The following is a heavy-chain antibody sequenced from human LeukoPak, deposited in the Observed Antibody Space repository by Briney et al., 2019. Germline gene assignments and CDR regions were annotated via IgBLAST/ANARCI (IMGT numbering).Heavy chain of an antibody. CDR3: ARDRIHRLLGNGRYGMVV. Sequence: GASVKVSCKASGYTFTSYGISWVRQAPGQGLEWMGWISAYNGNTNYAQKLQGRVTMTTDTSTSTAYMELRSLRSDDTAVYYCARDRIHRLLGNGRYGMVVWGQGTTVTVSS. CDR1: GYTFTSYG. V-gene: IGHV1-18*01. D-gene: IGHD3-22*01. CDR2: ISAYNGNT. J-gene: IGHJ6*02.